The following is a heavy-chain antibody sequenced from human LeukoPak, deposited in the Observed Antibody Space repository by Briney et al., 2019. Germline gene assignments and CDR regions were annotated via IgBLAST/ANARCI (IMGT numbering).Heavy chain of an antibody. D-gene: IGHD3-22*01. CDR2: IKSDGST. Sequence: GGSLRLSCAASGFNFSSYWMHWVRQAPGKGLVWVSRIKSDGSTNYADSVKGRFTISRDNAKNTVSLQMNSLRAEDTGVYYCARAPSEIGGYYPEYFRHWGQGTLVTVSS. V-gene: IGHV3-74*01. CDR3: ARAPSEIGGYYPEYFRH. J-gene: IGHJ1*01. CDR1: GFNFSSYW.